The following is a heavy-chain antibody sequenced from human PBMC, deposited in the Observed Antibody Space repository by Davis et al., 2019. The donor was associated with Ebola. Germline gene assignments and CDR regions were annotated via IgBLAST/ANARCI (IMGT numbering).Heavy chain of an antibody. CDR1: GGSVNSGSYY. J-gene: IGHJ3*02. CDR3: ARAMVTMVSFAFDI. V-gene: IGHV4-61*01. Sequence: MPSETLSLTCTVSGGSVNSGSYYWTWIRQPPGKGLEWIGNVYYSGTTTYNPSLKSPVTISVDTSENQFSLNLISVTAADTAVYYCARAMVTMVSFAFDIWGQGTVVTVSS. CDR2: VYYSGTT. D-gene: IGHD3-10*01.